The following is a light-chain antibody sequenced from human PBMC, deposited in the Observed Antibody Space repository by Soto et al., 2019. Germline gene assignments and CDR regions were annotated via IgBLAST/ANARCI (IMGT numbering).Light chain of an antibody. CDR3: AAWDDSLSGRL. CDR2: NNN. J-gene: IGLJ3*02. V-gene: IGLV1-47*02. Sequence: QSVLTQPPSASGTPGQRVTISCSGSSSNIGSNYVYWYQQLPGTAPKLLIYNNNQRPSGVPDRFSGSKSGTSASLAISGLRSEDEADYYCAAWDDSLSGRLFGGGTQLTVL. CDR1: SSNIGSNY.